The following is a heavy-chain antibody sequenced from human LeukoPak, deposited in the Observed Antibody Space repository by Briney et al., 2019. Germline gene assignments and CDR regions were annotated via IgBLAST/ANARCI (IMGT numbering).Heavy chain of an antibody. Sequence: GGSLRLSCAASGFTFSSYGMSWVRQAPGKGLEWVSAISGSSDATYYADSVRGRFTISRDNSKNTLNLQMNSLRAEDTAVYYCASQSGSYFHDAFDIWGQGSMVTVSS. CDR2: ISGSSDAT. V-gene: IGHV3-23*01. J-gene: IGHJ3*02. CDR3: ASQSGSYFHDAFDI. CDR1: GFTFSSYG. D-gene: IGHD1-26*01.